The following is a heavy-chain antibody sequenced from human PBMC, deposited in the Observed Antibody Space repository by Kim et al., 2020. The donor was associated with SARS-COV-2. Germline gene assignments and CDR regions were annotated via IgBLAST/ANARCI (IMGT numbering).Heavy chain of an antibody. V-gene: IGHV4-31*02. Sequence: SCNPSLRSRVTISVDKSKNHFSLELNSVTAADTAIYYCARGPGSWYVDYWGLGTLVTVSS. CDR3: ARGPGSWYVDY. D-gene: IGHD6-13*01. J-gene: IGHJ4*02.